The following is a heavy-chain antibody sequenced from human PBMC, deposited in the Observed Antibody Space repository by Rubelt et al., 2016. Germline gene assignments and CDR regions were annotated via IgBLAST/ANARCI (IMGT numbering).Heavy chain of an antibody. CDR2: IYWDDDK. V-gene: IGHV2-5*02. D-gene: IGHD3-9*01. J-gene: IGHJ4*02. CDR3: AHSARELRYFDWLLHEFDY. CDR1: GFSLSTSGVG. Sequence: QITLKESGPTLVKPTQTLTLTCTFSGFSLSTSGVGVGWIRQPPGKALEWLALIYWDDDKRYSPSLKSRLTITKDTSKNQVVLTKANMDPVDTATYYRAHSARELRYFDWLLHEFDYWGQGTLVTVSS.